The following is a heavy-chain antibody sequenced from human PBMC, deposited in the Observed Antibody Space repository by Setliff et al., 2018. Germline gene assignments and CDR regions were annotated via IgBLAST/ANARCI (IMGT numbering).Heavy chain of an antibody. J-gene: IGHJ6*02. CDR3: ARARHFGMDV. CDR2: INSNGGDT. CDR1: GYIFSDHF. V-gene: IGHV1-2*02. Sequence: ASVKVSCKASGYIFSDHFMHWVRQAPGKGLEWMGRINSNGGDTNYAQTFEGRLTLTRDTSIRTTYMELATLRSDDTAVYYCARARHFGMDVWGQGTTVTVSS.